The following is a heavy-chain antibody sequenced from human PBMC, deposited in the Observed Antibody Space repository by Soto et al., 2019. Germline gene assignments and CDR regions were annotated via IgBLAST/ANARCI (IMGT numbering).Heavy chain of an antibody. V-gene: IGHV1-69*13. Sequence: SVKVSCKAPGGTFSSYAISWVRQAPGQGLEWMGGIIPIFGTANYAQKFQGRVTITADESTSTAYMELSSLRSEDTAVYYCAINYYDSSGYYSTASPFDYWGQGTLVTVSS. CDR2: IIPIFGTA. CDR3: AINYYDSSGYYSTASPFDY. CDR1: GGTFSSYA. J-gene: IGHJ4*02. D-gene: IGHD3-22*01.